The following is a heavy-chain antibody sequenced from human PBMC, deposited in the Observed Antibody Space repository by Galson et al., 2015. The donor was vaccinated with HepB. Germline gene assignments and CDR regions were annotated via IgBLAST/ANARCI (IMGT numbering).Heavy chain of an antibody. V-gene: IGHV3-30*04. J-gene: IGHJ3*01. CDR2: ISYDGSNK. CDR3: ARDGPKDAFCGGGICYGEVNAFDV. Sequence: SLRLSCAASGFSFSTSAMHWVRQAPGMGLEWVAVISYDGSNKYYADSVKGRFTISRDNSKNTMYLQMHSLRAEDTAVYYCARDGPKDAFCGGGICYGEVNAFDVWGQGTMVTVSS. CDR1: GFSFSTSA. D-gene: IGHD2-15*01.